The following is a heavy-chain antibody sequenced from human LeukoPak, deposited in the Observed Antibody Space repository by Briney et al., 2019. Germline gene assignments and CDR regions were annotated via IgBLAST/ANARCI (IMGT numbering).Heavy chain of an antibody. CDR1: GFTFTIFG. CDR2: IDARSGIT. D-gene: IGHD3-3*01. Sequence: GGSLRLSCATSGFTFTIFGINWLRQAPGKGPEWVSYIDARSGITYYADSAQGRFTISRDNAKESVFLQMNRLRVDDTAVYYCARTYDFGRGPPGDAFDNWGQGTPVTVSS. V-gene: IGHV3-48*01. J-gene: IGHJ3*02. CDR3: ARTYDFGRGPPGDAFDN.